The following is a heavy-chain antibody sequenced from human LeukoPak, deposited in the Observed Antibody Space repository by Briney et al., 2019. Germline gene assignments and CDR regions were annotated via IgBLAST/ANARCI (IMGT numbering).Heavy chain of an antibody. CDR2: INPNSGGT. CDR3: ARDLYCSSTSCYPFDY. CDR1: GYTFTGYY. V-gene: IGHV1-2*02. Sequence: ASVKVSCKASGYTFTGYYMHWVRQAPGQGLGWMGWINPNSGGTNYAQKFQGRVTMTRDTSISTAYMELSRLRSDDTAVYYCARDLYCSSTSCYPFDYWGQGTLVTVSS. D-gene: IGHD2-2*01. J-gene: IGHJ4*02.